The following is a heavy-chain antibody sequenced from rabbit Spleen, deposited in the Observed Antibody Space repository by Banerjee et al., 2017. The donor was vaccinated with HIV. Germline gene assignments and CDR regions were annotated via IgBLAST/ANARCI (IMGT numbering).Heavy chain of an antibody. D-gene: IGHD2-1*01. CDR3: ARNYVNAFDP. V-gene: IGHV1S40*01. CDR2: TYVGSGNS. CDR1: GFSFSSGYY. J-gene: IGHJ2*01. Sequence: QSLEESGGDLVKPGASLTLTCTASGFSFSSGYYMCWVRQAPGKGLEWIACTYVGSGNSYYASWTKGRFTISKTSSTTVTLQMTSLTAADTATYFCARNYVNAFDPWGPGTLVTVS.